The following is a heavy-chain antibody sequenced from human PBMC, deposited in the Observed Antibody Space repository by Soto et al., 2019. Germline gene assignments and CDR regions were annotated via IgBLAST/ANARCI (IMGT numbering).Heavy chain of an antibody. CDR3: ARDPSPLRGDYYDSSGYPCYFDY. J-gene: IGHJ4*02. CDR1: GGTFSSYA. V-gene: IGHV1-69*13. D-gene: IGHD3-22*01. CDR2: IIPIFGTA. Sequence: GASMKVSCKASGGTFSSYAISRVRQAPGKRLERMGGIIPIFGTANYAQKFQGRVTITADESTSTAYMELSSLRSEDTAVYYCARDPSPLRGDYYDSSGYPCYFDYWGQGTLVTVSS.